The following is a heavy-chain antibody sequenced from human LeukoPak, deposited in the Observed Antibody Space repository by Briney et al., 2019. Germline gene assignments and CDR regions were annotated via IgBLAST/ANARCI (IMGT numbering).Heavy chain of an antibody. CDR1: GFTFSSFG. CDR2: IRYDGSNK. V-gene: IGHV3-30*02. Sequence: GGSLSLSCAASGFTFSSFGMHWVRQAPGKGLEWVAFIRYDGSNKYYADSVKGRFTISRDNSKNTLYLQMNSLRAEDTAVYYCAKSLLGYYDSSGNYKKLPAVIAGDDAFDIWGQGTMVTVSS. D-gene: IGHD3-22*01. CDR3: AKSLLGYYDSSGNYKKLPAVIAGDDAFDI. J-gene: IGHJ3*02.